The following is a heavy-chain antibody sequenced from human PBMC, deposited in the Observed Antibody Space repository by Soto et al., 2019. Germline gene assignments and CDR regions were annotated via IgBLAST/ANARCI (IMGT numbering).Heavy chain of an antibody. CDR2: ITHSGST. CDR3: AIQVDTAMVPYFDY. J-gene: IGHJ4*02. Sequence: SETLSLTCAVYGGSFSGDYWSWIRRPPGKGLEWIGEITHSGSTNYNPSLQSRVSLSVDTSQNQFSLKLSSVTAADTAVDDCAIQVDTAMVPYFDYWGQGTLVTVS. CDR1: GGSFSGDY. V-gene: IGHV4-34*01. D-gene: IGHD5-18*01.